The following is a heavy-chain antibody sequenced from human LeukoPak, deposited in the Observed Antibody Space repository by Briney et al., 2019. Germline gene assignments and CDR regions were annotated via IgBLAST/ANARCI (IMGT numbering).Heavy chain of an antibody. D-gene: IGHD5-24*01. J-gene: IGHJ4*02. Sequence: GGSLRLSCAGSGFSFNNYWMHWVRQAPGKGLVWVSRIHSDGRVTTYADSVKGRFTISKDSARNTLYLQMNTLRVEDTAVYYCARAQDTYNSLYFDYWGQGALVTVPS. CDR2: IHSDGRVT. CDR1: GFSFNNYW. CDR3: ARAQDTYNSLYFDY. V-gene: IGHV3-74*01.